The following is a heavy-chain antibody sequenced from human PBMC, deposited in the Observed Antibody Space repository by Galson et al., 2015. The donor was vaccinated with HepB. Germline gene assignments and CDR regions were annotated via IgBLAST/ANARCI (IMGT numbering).Heavy chain of an antibody. V-gene: IGHV3-23*01. CDR1: GFTFRSYA. Sequence: LRLSCAASGFTFRSYAMTWVRQAPGKGLEWVSDISGSGGSTYYADSVKGRFTISRVNSKSTLYLRMNSLRVEDTAVYYCAKVTPAGPHEYWGQGTLVTVSS. CDR2: ISGSGGST. CDR3: AKVTPAGPHEY. J-gene: IGHJ4*02.